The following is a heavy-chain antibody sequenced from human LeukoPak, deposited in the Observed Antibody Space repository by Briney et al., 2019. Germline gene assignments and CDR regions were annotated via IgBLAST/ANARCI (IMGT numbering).Heavy chain of an antibody. D-gene: IGHD3-16*02. V-gene: IGHV1-24*01. J-gene: IGHJ4*02. CDR2: FDPEDGET. CDR3: ATARGITFGGVIVEYYFDY. Sequence: ASVKVSCKVSGYTLTELSVHWVRQAPGKGLEWMGGFDPEDGETIYAQKLQGRVTMTEDTSTDTAYMELSSLRSEDTAVYYCATARGITFGGVIVEYYFDYWGQGTLVTVSS. CDR1: GYTLTELS.